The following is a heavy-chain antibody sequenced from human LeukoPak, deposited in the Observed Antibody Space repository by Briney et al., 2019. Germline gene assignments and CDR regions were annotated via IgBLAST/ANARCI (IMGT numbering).Heavy chain of an antibody. CDR3: ARDNRDYYYLDV. J-gene: IGHJ6*03. Sequence: SETLSLTCTVSGGSISSYYWSWIRQPPGKGLEWIGYIYYSGSTNYNPSLKSRVTISVDTSKNQFSLKLSSVTAADTAVYYCARDNRDYYYLDVWGKGTTVTISS. CDR2: IYYSGST. D-gene: IGHD1-14*01. CDR1: GGSISSYY. V-gene: IGHV4-59*01.